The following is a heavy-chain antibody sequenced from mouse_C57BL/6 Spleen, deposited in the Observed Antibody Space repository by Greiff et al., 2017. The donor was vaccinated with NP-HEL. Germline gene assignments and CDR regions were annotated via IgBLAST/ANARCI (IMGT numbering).Heavy chain of an antibody. D-gene: IGHD2-4*01. J-gene: IGHJ4*01. V-gene: IGHV1-81*01. CDR3: ARPDYLYAMDY. Sequence: QVQLKQSGAELARPGASVKLSCKASGYTFTSYGISWVKQRTGQGLEWIGEIYPRSGNTYYNEKFKGKATLTADKSSSTAYMELRSLTSEDSAVYFCARPDYLYAMDYWGQGTSVTVSS. CDR2: IYPRSGNT. CDR1: GYTFTSYG.